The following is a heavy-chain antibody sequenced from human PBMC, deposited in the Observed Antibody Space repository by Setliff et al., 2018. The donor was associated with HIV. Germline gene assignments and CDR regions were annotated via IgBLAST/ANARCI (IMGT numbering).Heavy chain of an antibody. J-gene: IGHJ4*02. V-gene: IGHV4-39*01. D-gene: IGHD3-9*01. CDR3: ATTRPISTGYPGFFDS. CDR2: LSYRGTT. CDR1: GGSVSTSTYY. Sequence: KPSETLSLTCTVSGGSVSTSTYYWGWIRQPPGKGLEYIGTLSYRGTTHYNPSLKSRIALSIDSSKNQFSLNLHFVTATDSALYYCATTRPISTGYPGFFDSWGQGSVVTVSS.